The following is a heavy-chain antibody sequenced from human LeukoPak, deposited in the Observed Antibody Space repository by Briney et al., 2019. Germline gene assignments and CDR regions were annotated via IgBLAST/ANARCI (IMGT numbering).Heavy chain of an antibody. J-gene: IGHJ4*02. V-gene: IGHV3-30-3*01. CDR3: VRGRYYYDSSGYLDY. Sequence: GGSLRLSCAASGFTFSSYAMHWVRQAPGKGLEWVAVISYDGSDKYYADSVKGRFTISRDNSKNTLYLQMNSLRTEDTTVYYCVRGRYYYDSSGYLDYWGQGTLVTVSS. CDR2: ISYDGSDK. D-gene: IGHD3-22*01. CDR1: GFTFSSYA.